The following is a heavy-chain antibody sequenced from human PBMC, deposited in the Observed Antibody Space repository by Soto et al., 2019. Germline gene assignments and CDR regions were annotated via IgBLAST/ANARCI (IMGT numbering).Heavy chain of an antibody. V-gene: IGHV3-21*01. CDR3: ARALVRGRFDP. CDR1: GFTFSSYR. Sequence: EVQLVESGGGLVKPGGSLRLSCAASGFTFSSYRMNWVRQATGKGLEWVSSISSSSSYIYYADSVKGRFTISRDNAKNSLYLQMNSLRAEDTAVYYCARALVRGRFDPWVQGTLVTVSS. D-gene: IGHD6-13*01. CDR2: ISSSSSYI. J-gene: IGHJ5*02.